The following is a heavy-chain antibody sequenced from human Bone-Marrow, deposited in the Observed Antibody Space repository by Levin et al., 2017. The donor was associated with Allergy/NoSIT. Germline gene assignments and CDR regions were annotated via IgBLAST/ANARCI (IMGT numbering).Heavy chain of an antibody. D-gene: IGHD2-8*01. J-gene: IGHJ4*02. CDR3: ARDSSSFNGLYYFDY. Sequence: SQTLSLTCDVSGGSISSGGHSWHWIRQPPGKGLEWIGYIYHSGRTSYNPSLKSRVSISADRSRNQFSLNLISVTAADTAMYFCARDSSSFNGLYYFDYWGQGALVTVSS. V-gene: IGHV4-30-2*01. CDR1: GGSISSGGHS. CDR2: IYHSGRT.